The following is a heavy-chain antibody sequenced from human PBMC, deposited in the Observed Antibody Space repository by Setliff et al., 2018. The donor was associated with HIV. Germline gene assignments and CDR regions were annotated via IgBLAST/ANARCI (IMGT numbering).Heavy chain of an antibody. J-gene: IGHJ4*02. Sequence: ASVKVSCKASGYTFTGYYMHWVRQAPGQGLEWMGWINPNSGGTNYAQKFQGRVTMTRDTSISTAYMELSRLRSDDTAVYYCARGPITMIVVYFDYWGQGTLITVSS. CDR1: GYTFTGYY. D-gene: IGHD3-22*01. V-gene: IGHV1-2*02. CDR2: INPNSGGT. CDR3: ARGPITMIVVYFDY.